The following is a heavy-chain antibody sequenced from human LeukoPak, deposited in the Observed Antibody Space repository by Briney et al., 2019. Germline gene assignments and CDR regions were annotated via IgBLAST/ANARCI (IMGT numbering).Heavy chain of an antibody. CDR1: GYTLTELS. CDR2: FVHGDGET. J-gene: IGHJ4*02. CDR3: AAGDPWQLLDY. V-gene: IGHV1-24*01. D-gene: IGHD1-7*01. Sequence: ASVKVSCKVSGYTLTELSMHWVLQPPAKGVQWMVGFVHGDGETIFAQKFQGRVTMTEDTSTDTAYMELSSLTSEDTAVYYCAAGDPWQLLDYSGQGTLVTLSS.